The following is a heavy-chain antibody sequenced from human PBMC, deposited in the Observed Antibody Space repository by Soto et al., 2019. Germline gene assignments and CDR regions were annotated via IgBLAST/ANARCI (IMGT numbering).Heavy chain of an antibody. CDR1: GYSFTSYW. CDR3: ERTSQRSSSASYLSRYGMDV. V-gene: IGHV5-51*01. CDR2: IYPGDSDT. D-gene: IGHD6-19*01. J-gene: IGHJ6*02. Sequence: ESLKISCKGSGYSFTSYWIGWVRQMPGKGLEWMGIIYPGDSDTRYSPSFQGQVTISADKSISTAYLQWSSLKASDTAMYYCERTSQRSSSASYLSRYGMDVRGQGTTVTVS.